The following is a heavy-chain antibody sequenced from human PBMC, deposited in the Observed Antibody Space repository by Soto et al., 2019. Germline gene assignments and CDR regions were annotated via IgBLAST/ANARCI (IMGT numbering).Heavy chain of an antibody. CDR2: INPNNGDT. Sequence: QVQLVQSGSEVKKPGASVRVSCKASGYTFTDYYIHWVRQAPGQGLECMGWINPNNGDTTYGQKFQGRVTMTSDTPISPAYLEVSRLRSDHTAVYYCARSVSFITPRPDYWGQGTLVTVSS. V-gene: IGHV1-2*02. CDR3: ARSVSFITPRPDY. CDR1: GYTFTDYY. D-gene: IGHD3-3*01. J-gene: IGHJ4*02.